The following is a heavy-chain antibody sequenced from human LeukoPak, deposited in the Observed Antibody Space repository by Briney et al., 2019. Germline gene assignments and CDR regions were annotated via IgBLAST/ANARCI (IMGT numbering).Heavy chain of an antibody. CDR1: GGSISNYY. CDR3: GRSTRGYCSGGSCYGFGYFDY. CDR2: IDDSGST. V-gene: IGHV4-59*01. Sequence: SETLSLTCTVSGGSISNYYRSWVRQPPGKGLEWIGYIDDSGSTNYNPSLKSRVTISVDTSKNQFSLKLNSVTAADTVVYYYGRSTRGYCSGGSCYGFGYFDYWGQGTLVTVSS. D-gene: IGHD2-15*01. J-gene: IGHJ4*02.